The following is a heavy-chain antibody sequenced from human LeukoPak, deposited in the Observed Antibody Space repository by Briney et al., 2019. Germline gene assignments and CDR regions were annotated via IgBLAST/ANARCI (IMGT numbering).Heavy chain of an antibody. D-gene: IGHD7-27*01. J-gene: IGHJ2*01. CDR2: LHSGGHT. V-gene: IGHV3-53*01. CDR1: GFTVSSNY. CDR3: VRGLSGVSSWYFDL. Sequence: GGSLRLSCAASGFTVSSNYLSWVRQAPGKGLVWISALHSGGHTFYADSVRGRFTISRDISKNTLYLQMNDLGAEDTALYYCVRGLSGVSSWYFDLWGRGTLVSVSS.